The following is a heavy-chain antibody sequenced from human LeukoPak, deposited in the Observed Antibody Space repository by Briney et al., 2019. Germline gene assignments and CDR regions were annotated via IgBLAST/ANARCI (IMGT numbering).Heavy chain of an antibody. V-gene: IGHV3-23*01. CDR1: GFTFISYA. CDR2: TLSSVRST. Sequence: GGSLRLSCAASGFTFISYAMSWDRQAPGKGLEWDSSTLSSVRSTFYADSGKGRFTISRHNSKNTLYLQMNSLRAEDTVVYFCSKGLLKCERVIVQAFDYWGQGTLVTVSA. CDR3: SKGLLKCERVIVQAFDY. D-gene: IGHD3-16*02. J-gene: IGHJ4*02.